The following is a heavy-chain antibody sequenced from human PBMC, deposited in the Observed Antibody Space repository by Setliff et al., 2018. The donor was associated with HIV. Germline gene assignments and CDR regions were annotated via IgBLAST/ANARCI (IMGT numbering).Heavy chain of an antibody. Sequence: SETLSLTCTVSGGSISSDYWSWIRQPPGKGLEWIGYIYISGSTNYNPSLKSRVTISVDTSKNRFSLKLSSVTAADTAIYYCALLYPYSGYLGYWGQGTLVTVSS. D-gene: IGHD1-26*01. CDR3: ALLYPYSGYLGY. CDR2: IYISGST. J-gene: IGHJ4*02. CDR1: GGSISSDY. V-gene: IGHV4-4*09.